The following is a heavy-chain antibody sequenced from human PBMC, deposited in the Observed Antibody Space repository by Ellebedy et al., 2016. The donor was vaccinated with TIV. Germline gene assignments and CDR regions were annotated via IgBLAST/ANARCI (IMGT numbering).Heavy chain of an antibody. V-gene: IGHV1-69*06. CDR2: ILLVFGTP. D-gene: IGHD5-12*01. CDR1: GSSFTNYD. Sequence: SVKVSXXASGSSFTNYDIGWVRQAPGQGLEWMGGILLVFGTPRYARRFQDRVKITAAKSTSTVYMELSSLRSEDTAVYYCARVQISDHDYRANWFDPWGQGTLVTVS. J-gene: IGHJ5*02. CDR3: ARVQISDHDYRANWFDP.